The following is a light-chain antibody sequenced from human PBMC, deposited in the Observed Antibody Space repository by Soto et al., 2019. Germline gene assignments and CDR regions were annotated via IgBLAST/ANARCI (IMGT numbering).Light chain of an antibody. CDR1: QSVSN. Sequence: EVVLTQVPGTLSLSPGERATLSCRASQSVSNVAWYQQNPGQAPRLLIYSTSRRAAGIPDRFSGSGSGTDFTLTVSRLEPEDFAVYYCQQYGSSFSFGGGTKVDSK. J-gene: IGKJ4*01. CDR3: QQYGSSFS. CDR2: STS. V-gene: IGKV3-20*01.